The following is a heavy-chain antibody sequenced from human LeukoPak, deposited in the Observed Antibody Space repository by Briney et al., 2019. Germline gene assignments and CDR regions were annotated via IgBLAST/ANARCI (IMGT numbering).Heavy chain of an antibody. D-gene: IGHD3-22*01. Sequence: SETLSLTCTVSGGSLSSYYWSWLRQPPGKGREWIGYIYYSGSTNYNPSLKSRVTISVDTSKNQFSLKLSSVTAADTAVYYCAREVDSSGSYDYWGQGTLVTVSS. CDR3: AREVDSSGSYDY. J-gene: IGHJ4*02. V-gene: IGHV4-59*01. CDR1: GGSLSSYY. CDR2: IYYSGST.